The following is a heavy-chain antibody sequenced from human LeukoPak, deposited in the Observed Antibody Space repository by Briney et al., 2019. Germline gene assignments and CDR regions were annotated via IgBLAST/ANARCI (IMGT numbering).Heavy chain of an antibody. J-gene: IGHJ4*02. CDR3: AKEELSGLFDY. D-gene: IGHD1-7*01. CDR1: GFTFSSYS. Sequence: GGSLRLSCAASGFTFSSYSMHWVRQAPGKGPEWAAFVHYDGRDTNYANSVQGRFIISRDNSKYTLYLQMNRLTVDDTGVYYCAKEELSGLFDYWGQGAQVTVSS. CDR2: VHYDGRDT. V-gene: IGHV3-30*02.